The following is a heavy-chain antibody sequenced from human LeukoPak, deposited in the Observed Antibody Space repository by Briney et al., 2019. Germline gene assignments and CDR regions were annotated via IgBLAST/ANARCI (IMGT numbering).Heavy chain of an antibody. CDR1: GGSFSGYY. V-gene: IGHV4-34*01. CDR2: INHSGST. D-gene: IGHD1-7*01. CDR3: ARSSVSGTMIDY. Sequence: SETLSLTCAVYGGSFSGYYWSWIRQPPGKGLEWIGEINHSGSTNYNPSLKSRVTISVGTSKNQFSLKLSSVTAADTAVYYRARSSVSGTMIDYWGQGTLVTVSS. J-gene: IGHJ4*02.